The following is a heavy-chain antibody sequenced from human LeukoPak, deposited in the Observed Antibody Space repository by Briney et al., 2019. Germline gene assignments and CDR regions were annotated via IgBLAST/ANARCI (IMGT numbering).Heavy chain of an antibody. D-gene: IGHD3-3*02. J-gene: IGHJ4*02. CDR3: GTSDSGSIFGVVISF. Sequence: PSETLSLTCDVSGCSISSGHYWGWIRQPPGKGLEWIGSLSDGGTPDYNPSLKSRVSMSIDTSKNQFSLRLRSLTAADTAIYYCGTSDSGSIFGVVISFWGQGTLVTVSS. V-gene: IGHV4-38-2*01. CDR2: LSDGGTP. CDR1: GCSISSGHY.